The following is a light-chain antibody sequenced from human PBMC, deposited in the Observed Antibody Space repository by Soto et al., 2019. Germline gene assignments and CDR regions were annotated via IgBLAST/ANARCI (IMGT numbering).Light chain of an antibody. Sequence: QSALTQPASVSGSPGQSITISCTGTASDLGYYNYVAWYQHHPGKAPKLMIYEVSDRPSGVSNRFSGSKSGYTASLTISGLRAEDEADYYCSSYSSGSTLYVFGTGTKVTVL. CDR2: EVS. CDR1: ASDLGYYNY. V-gene: IGLV2-14*01. J-gene: IGLJ1*01. CDR3: SSYSSGSTLYV.